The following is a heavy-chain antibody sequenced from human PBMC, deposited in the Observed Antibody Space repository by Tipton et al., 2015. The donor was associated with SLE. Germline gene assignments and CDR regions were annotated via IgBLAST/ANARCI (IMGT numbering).Heavy chain of an antibody. CDR1: GASITNYY. J-gene: IGHJ2*01. Sequence: TLSLTCTVSGASITNYYWSWIRQPPGKGLEWIAFIHYSGATNYNPSLKSRVTISVDTSKNQFPLKVTSVTAADTAVYYCARGGASSKYFDLWGRGTLLTVSS. CDR3: ARGGASSKYFDL. V-gene: IGHV4-59*01. D-gene: IGHD6-6*01. CDR2: IHYSGAT.